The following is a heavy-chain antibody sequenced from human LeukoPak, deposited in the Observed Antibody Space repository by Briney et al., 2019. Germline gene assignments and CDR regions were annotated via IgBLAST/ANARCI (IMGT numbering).Heavy chain of an antibody. J-gene: IGHJ4*02. V-gene: IGHV6-1*01. CDR3: ASSFIGYSGYDSTPWLDY. CDR1: GDSVSSNSAA. Sequence: SQTLSPTCAISGDSVSSNSAAWNWIRQSPSRGLEWLGRTYYRSKWYNDYAVSVKSRITINPDTSKNQFSLQLNSVTPEDTAVYYCASSFIGYSGYDSTPWLDYWGQGTLVTVSS. CDR2: TYYRSKWYN. D-gene: IGHD5-12*01.